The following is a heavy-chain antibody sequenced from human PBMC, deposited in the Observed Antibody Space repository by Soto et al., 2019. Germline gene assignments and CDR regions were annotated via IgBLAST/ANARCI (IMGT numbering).Heavy chain of an antibody. D-gene: IGHD3-22*01. V-gene: IGHV4-30-2*01. CDR3: ARGNYYYDSSGSSGAFDI. J-gene: IGHJ3*02. CDR1: GGSISSGGYS. Sequence: NPSETLSLTCAVSGGSISSGGYSWSWIRQPPGKGLEWIGYIYHSGSTYYNPSLKSRVTISVDRSKNQFSLKLSSVTAADTAVYYCARGNYYYDSSGSSGAFDIWGQGTMVTVSS. CDR2: IYHSGST.